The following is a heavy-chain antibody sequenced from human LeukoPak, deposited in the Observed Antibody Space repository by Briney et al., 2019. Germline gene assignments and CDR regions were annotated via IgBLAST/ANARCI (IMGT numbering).Heavy chain of an antibody. V-gene: IGHV4-4*07. CDR3: ARDNCVVVPAATPYYYYYMDV. D-gene: IGHD2-2*01. CDR1: GGSISSYY. Sequence: PSETLSLTCTVSGGSISSYYWSWIRQPAGKGLEWIGRIYTSGSTNYNPSLKSRVTMSVDTSKNQFSLKLSSVTAADTAVYYCARDNCVVVPAATPYYYYYMDVWGKGTTVTVSS. CDR2: IYTSGST. J-gene: IGHJ6*03.